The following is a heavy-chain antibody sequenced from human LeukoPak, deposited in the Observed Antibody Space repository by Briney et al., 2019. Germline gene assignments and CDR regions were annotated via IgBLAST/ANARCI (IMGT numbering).Heavy chain of an antibody. V-gene: IGHV1-69*13. J-gene: IGHJ5*02. D-gene: IGHD3-3*01. Sequence: GASVKVSCKASGGTFSSYAISWVRQAPGQGLEWMGGIIPIFGTANYAQKFQGRVTITADESTSTAYMGLSSLRSEDTAVYYCARGTFGVVINNWFDPWGQGTLVTVSS. CDR3: ARGTFGVVINNWFDP. CDR2: IIPIFGTA. CDR1: GGTFSSYA.